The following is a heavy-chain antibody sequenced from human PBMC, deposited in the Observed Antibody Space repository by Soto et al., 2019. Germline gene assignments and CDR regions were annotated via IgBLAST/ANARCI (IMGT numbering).Heavy chain of an antibody. J-gene: IGHJ4*02. CDR1: GFTFSSYA. V-gene: IGHV3-23*01. CDR3: AKDLVGSNADYYDY. CDR2: ISGSGGST. D-gene: IGHD2-15*01. Sequence: SLRLSCAASGFTFSSYAMSWVRQAPGEGLEWVSAISGSGGSTYYADSVKGRFTISRENSKNTLYLQMNSLRAEDAAVYYCAKDLVGSNADYYDYWGQGTLVTVSS.